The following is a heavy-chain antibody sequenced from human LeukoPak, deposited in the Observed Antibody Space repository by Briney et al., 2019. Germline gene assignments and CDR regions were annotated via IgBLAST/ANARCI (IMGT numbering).Heavy chain of an antibody. J-gene: IGHJ3*02. D-gene: IGHD3-10*01. CDR1: GYTLTELS. V-gene: IGHV1-24*01. CDR2: FDPEDGET. CDR3: ATDYGSGSYYHDAFDI. Sequence: ASVKVSCEVSGYTLTELSMHWVRQAPGKGLEWMGGFDPEDGETIYAQKFQGRVTMTEDTSTDTAYMELSSLRSEDTAVYYCATDYGSGSYYHDAFDIWGQGTMVTVSS.